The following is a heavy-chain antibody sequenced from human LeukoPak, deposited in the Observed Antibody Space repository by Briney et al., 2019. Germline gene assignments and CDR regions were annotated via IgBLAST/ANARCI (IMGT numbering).Heavy chain of an antibody. D-gene: IGHD6-19*01. J-gene: IGHJ2*01. CDR3: ARPYSSAWYFDL. V-gene: IGHV4-59*01. Sequence: SETLSLTCTVSGGSISSYYWSWIRQPPGKGLEWIGYIYYSGSTNYNPSLKSRVTISVDTSKNQFSLELSSVTAADTAVYYCARPYSSAWYFDLWGRGTLVTVSS. CDR1: GGSISSYY. CDR2: IYYSGST.